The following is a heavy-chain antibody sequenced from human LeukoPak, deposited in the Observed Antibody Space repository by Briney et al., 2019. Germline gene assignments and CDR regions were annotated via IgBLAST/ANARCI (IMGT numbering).Heavy chain of an antibody. Sequence: GGSLRLSCAASGFTFSSYWMGWVRQAPGKGLEWVANIKQDGSEKYYVDSVKGRFTISRDNAKNSLYLQMNSLRAEDTAVYYCARVGQLRHYYFDYWGQGTLVTVSS. CDR3: ARVGQLRHYYFDY. CDR1: GFTFSSYW. CDR2: IKQDGSEK. V-gene: IGHV3-7*03. J-gene: IGHJ4*02. D-gene: IGHD2-2*01.